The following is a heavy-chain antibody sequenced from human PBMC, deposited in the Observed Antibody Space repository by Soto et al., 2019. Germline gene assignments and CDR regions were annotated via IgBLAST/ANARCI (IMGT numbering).Heavy chain of an antibody. Sequence: QVQLQESGPGLVKPSQTLSLTCTVSGASVSSGDYYWGWIRQPPGQGLEWIGYMYHSGNTYYNPSLKGRVTISLDHSRNQFSLRLNSVTAADTAVYFCASSKYDVVAGSVWFDPWGQGTLVTVSS. V-gene: IGHV4-30-2*01. D-gene: IGHD2-21*01. J-gene: IGHJ5*02. CDR2: MYHSGNT. CDR3: ASSKYDVVAGSVWFDP. CDR1: GASVSSGDYY.